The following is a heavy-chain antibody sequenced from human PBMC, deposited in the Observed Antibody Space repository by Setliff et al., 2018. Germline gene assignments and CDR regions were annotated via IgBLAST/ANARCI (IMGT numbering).Heavy chain of an antibody. CDR1: GGSISSSSYY. Sequence: ASETLSLTCTVSGGSISSSSYYWGWIRQPPGKGLEWIGSIYYSGNTYYNPSLKSRVTISVDTSKNQFSLKLSSVTAADTAVYYCARVPRFTDTRNAFDIWGQGTMVTVSS. V-gene: IGHV4-39*07. CDR2: IYYSGNT. J-gene: IGHJ3*02. CDR3: ARVPRFTDTRNAFDI. D-gene: IGHD5-18*01.